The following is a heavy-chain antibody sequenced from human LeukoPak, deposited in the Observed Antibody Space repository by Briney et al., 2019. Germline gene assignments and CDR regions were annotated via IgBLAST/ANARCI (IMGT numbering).Heavy chain of an antibody. V-gene: IGHV5-51*01. CDR1: GYSFTSYW. J-gene: IGHJ4*02. Sequence: GESLKISCKGSGYSFTSYWIGWVRQMPGKGLEWMGIIYPGDSDTRYSPSFQGQVTISADKSISTAYLQWSSLKASDTAMYYCARLGTAHILTGYAWVGLDYWGQGTLVTVSS. CDR2: IYPGDSDT. D-gene: IGHD3-9*01. CDR3: ARLGTAHILTGYAWVGLDY.